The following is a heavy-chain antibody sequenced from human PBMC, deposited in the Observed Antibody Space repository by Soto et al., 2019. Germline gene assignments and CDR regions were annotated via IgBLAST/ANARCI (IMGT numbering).Heavy chain of an antibody. CDR3: AKDMAPSSSCWVS. D-gene: IGHD6-13*01. Sequence: PGWSLRLSCAASGFTFDDYAMHWVRQAPGKGLEWVSGISWNSGSIGYADSVKGRFTISRDNAKNSLYLQMNSLRAEDTALYYCAKDMAPSSSCWVSWGQGTLVTVSS. CDR2: ISWNSGSI. J-gene: IGHJ4*02. V-gene: IGHV3-9*01. CDR1: GFTFDDYA.